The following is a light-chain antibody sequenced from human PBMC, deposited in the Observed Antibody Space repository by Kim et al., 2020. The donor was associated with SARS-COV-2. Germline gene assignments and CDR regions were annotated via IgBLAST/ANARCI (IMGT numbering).Light chain of an antibody. Sequence: DIQMTQSPSTLSASVGDRVTITCRASQSFSSWLAWYQQKPGKAPKLLIYDASSLESGVPSRFSGSASGTEFTLTISSLQPDDFATYYCQQYNSYPWTFGQGTKVDIK. CDR2: DAS. CDR1: QSFSSW. V-gene: IGKV1-5*01. J-gene: IGKJ1*01. CDR3: QQYNSYPWT.